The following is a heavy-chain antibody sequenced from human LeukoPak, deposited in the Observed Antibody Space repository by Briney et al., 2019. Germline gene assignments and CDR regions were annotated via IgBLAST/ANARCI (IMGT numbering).Heavy chain of an antibody. Sequence: ASVKVSCKASGYTFTSYYIHWVRQAPGQGLERMGIINPNGGSTRYAQKFQGRVTMTRDTSTSTVYMELSSLRSEDTAVYYCARAYYDSSGYGGFDYWGQGTLVTVSS. V-gene: IGHV1-46*01. CDR2: INPNGGST. J-gene: IGHJ4*02. CDR1: GYTFTSYY. CDR3: ARAYYDSSGYGGFDY. D-gene: IGHD3-22*01.